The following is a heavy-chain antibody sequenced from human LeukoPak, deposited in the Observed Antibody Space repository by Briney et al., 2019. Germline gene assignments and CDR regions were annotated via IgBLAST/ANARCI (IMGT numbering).Heavy chain of an antibody. J-gene: IGHJ4*02. CDR1: GFNFGDYA. CDR2: IRSKIYGGTP. Sequence: GRSLRLSCTTSGFNFGDYAMTWVRQAPGKGLEWVGFIRSKIYGGTPEYAASVKGRFTISRDDSKGVAYLQMNSPKTEDTAVYYCTRDQTPYYWGQGTLVTVAS. V-gene: IGHV3-49*04. CDR3: TRDQTPYY.